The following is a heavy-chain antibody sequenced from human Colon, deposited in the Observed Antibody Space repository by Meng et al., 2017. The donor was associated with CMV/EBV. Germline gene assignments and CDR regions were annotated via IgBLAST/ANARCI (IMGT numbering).Heavy chain of an antibody. Sequence: GESLKISCAASGFSFANSWMHWVRQVPGKGLVWVSRLSSDESTSAYADSAKGRFTMSRDSVQNTLYLQMNNVRGEDTAVYYCARGQGGSGTWHLDAWGQGTLVTVSS. CDR3: ARGQGGSGTWHLDA. J-gene: IGHJ5*02. V-gene: IGHV3-74*01. CDR2: LSSDESTS. CDR1: GFSFANSW. D-gene: IGHD3-10*01.